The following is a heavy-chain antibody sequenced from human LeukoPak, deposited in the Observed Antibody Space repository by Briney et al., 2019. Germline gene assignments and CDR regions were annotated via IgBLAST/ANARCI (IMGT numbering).Heavy chain of an antibody. Sequence: AGGSLRLSCAASGFTFSSYSMNWVCQAPGKGLEWISSISSSSSYIYYADSVKGRFTISRDNAKNSLYLQMNSLRAEDTAVFYCARGLWGSDAFDIWGQGTVVTVSS. CDR2: ISSSSSYI. D-gene: IGHD3-10*01. V-gene: IGHV3-21*01. CDR3: ARGLWGSDAFDI. CDR1: GFTFSSYS. J-gene: IGHJ3*02.